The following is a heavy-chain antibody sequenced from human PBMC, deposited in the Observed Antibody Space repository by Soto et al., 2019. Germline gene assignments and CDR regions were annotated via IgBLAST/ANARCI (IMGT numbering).Heavy chain of an antibody. CDR3: AKGGPGASSGLFES. CDR2: IYSDGTT. V-gene: IGHV3-53*01. Sequence: LRLSCAASGFIVTSNYMSWVRQAPGKGLEWVSVIYSDGTTNYAVSVKGRFTISRDNSKNTVFLQMSSLRAEDTAVYYCAKGGPGASSGLFESWGQGTLVTVSS. J-gene: IGHJ4*02. CDR1: GFIVTSNY. D-gene: IGHD3-10*01.